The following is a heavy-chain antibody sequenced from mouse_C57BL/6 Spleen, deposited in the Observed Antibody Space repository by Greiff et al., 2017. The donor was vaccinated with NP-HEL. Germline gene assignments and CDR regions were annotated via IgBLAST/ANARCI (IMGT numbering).Heavy chain of an antibody. V-gene: IGHV1-52*01. CDR3: ARVNRSAMDD. Sequence: QVPLQQPGAELLRPASSVKLSCTASGYTFTSYWMHWVKQRPLQGLEWIGNVDPSDSETHYYQKFKDKATSTVDKSSSTAYMQLSSPTTEDCAVYDGARVNRSAMDDWGQGTSVT. CDR1: GYTFTSYW. CDR2: VDPSDSET. J-gene: IGHJ4*01.